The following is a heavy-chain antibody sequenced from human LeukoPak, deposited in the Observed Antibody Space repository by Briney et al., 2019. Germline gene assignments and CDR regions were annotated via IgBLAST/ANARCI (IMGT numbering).Heavy chain of an antibody. J-gene: IGHJ4*02. Sequence: SETLSLTCAVYGGSFSGYFWTWIRQPPGKGLEWIGEINHSGSTNYNPSLNSRVTISVDTSKNQFSLRLSSVTAADTAVYYCARRPYYFDSWGPRTLVTVSS. CDR3: ARRPYYFDS. V-gene: IGHV4-34*01. CDR2: INHSGST. CDR1: GGSFSGYF.